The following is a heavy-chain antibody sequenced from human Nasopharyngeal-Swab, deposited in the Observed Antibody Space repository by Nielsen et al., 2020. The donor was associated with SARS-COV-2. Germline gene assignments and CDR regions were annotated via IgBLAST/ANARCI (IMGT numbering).Heavy chain of an antibody. V-gene: IGHV4-34*01. Sequence: SETLSLTCAVYGGSLSGYYWSWIRQTPGKGLEWIGEISHSGSTNYNPSLKSRVTISVDTSKNQFSLKLSSVTAADTAVYYCARQDCSGGSCYSPYWFDPWGQGTLVTVSS. J-gene: IGHJ5*02. CDR2: ISHSGST. D-gene: IGHD2-15*01. CDR1: GGSLSGYY. CDR3: ARQDCSGGSCYSPYWFDP.